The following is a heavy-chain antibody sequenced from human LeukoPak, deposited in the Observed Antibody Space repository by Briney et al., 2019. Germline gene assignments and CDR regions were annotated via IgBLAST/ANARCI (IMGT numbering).Heavy chain of an antibody. CDR1: GFTFNIFA. CDR3: ARRQCTSSSCYLDY. J-gene: IGHJ4*02. D-gene: IGHD2-2*01. Sequence: GGSLILSCAASGFTFNIFAINWVRQAPGKGLEYVSAVSADGGSTYYANSVKGRFTISRDNSKNMLYLQMGSLRGDDMAVYYCARRQCTSSSCYLDYWGQGTLVTVSS. CDR2: VSADGGST. V-gene: IGHV3-64*01.